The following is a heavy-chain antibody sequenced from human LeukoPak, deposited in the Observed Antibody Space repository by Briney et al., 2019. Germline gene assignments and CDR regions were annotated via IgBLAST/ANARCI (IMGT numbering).Heavy chain of an antibody. CDR1: GFTFSSYA. J-gene: IGHJ4*02. V-gene: IGHV3-23*01. CDR2: ISGSGGST. Sequence: QPGGSLRLSCAASGFTFSSYAMSWVRQAPWKGLEWVLAISGSGGSTYYADSVKGRFTISRDNSKNTLYLQMNSLRAEDTAVYYCARGTGIRDFDWLLHYWGQGTLVTVSS. D-gene: IGHD3-9*01. CDR3: ARGTGIRDFDWLLHY.